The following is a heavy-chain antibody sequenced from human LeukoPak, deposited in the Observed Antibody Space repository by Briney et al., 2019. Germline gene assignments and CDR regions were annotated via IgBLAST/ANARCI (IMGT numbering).Heavy chain of an antibody. CDR3: AGGARYSSGWGTIDY. J-gene: IGHJ4*02. D-gene: IGHD6-19*01. CDR1: GGSISSGNYY. CDR2: IYTSGST. Sequence: SETLSLTCTVSGGSISSGNYYWSWIRKPAGKGLEWIGRIYTSGSTNYNPSLKSRVTISVDTSKNQFSLKLSSVTAADTAVYYCAGGARYSSGWGTIDYWGQGTLVTVSS. V-gene: IGHV4-61*02.